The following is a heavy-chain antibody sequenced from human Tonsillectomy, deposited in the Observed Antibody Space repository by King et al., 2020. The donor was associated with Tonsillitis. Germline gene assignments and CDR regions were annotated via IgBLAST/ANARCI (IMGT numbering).Heavy chain of an antibody. D-gene: IGHD6-13*01. V-gene: IGHV3-30*02. CDR3: AKDDRYRFSWYTFWS. J-gene: IGHJ5*02. CDR2: IRYDGSNK. CDR1: GFTFSSYG. Sequence: QLVQSGGGVVQPGGSLRLSCAASGFTFSSYGMHWVRQAPGKGLEWVAFIRYDGSNKFYADSVKGRFTISRANSKNTLYLEMNSLRAEDTAVYYCAKDDRYRFSWYTFWSWGQGTLVTVSS.